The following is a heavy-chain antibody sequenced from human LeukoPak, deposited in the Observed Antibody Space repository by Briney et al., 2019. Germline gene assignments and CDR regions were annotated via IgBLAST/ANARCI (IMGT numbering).Heavy chain of an antibody. D-gene: IGHD2-15*01. CDR1: GGSFSGYY. J-gene: IGHJ4*02. CDR3: ARQQLYCSGCSCYFVDKPYYFDY. CDR2: INHSGST. V-gene: IGHV4-34*01. Sequence: KPSETLSLTCAVYGGSFSGYYWSWIRQPPGKGLEWIGEINHSGSTNYNPSLKSRVTISVDTSKNQFSLKLSSVTAADTSVYYCARQQLYCSGCSCYFVDKPYYFDYWGQGILVTVSS.